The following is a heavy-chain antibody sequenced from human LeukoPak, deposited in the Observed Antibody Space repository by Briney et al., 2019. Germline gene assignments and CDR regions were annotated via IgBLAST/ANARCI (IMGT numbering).Heavy chain of an antibody. V-gene: IGHV3-30*02. Sequence: GGSLRLSCAASGFTFSSYGMHWVRQAPGKGLEWVAFIRYDGSNKYYADSVKGRFTISRDNSKNTLYLQMNSLRAEDTAVYYCATGGRYSGYYAYWGPGTLVTVSS. D-gene: IGHD5-12*01. J-gene: IGHJ4*02. CDR1: GFTFSSYG. CDR2: IRYDGSNK. CDR3: ATGGRYSGYYAY.